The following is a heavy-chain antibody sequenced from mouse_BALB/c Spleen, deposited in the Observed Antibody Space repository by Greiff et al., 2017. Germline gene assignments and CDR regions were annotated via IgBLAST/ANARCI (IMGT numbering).Heavy chain of an antibody. CDR3: ASPDYGSSYDY. D-gene: IGHD1-1*01. CDR2: INPSSGYT. V-gene: IGHV1-4*01. Sequence: QVQLQQSGAELARPGASVKMSCKASGYTFTSYTMHWVKQRPGQGLEWIGYINPSSGYTNYNQKFKDKATLTADKSSSTAYMQLSSLTSEDSAVYYCASPDYGSSYDYWGQGTTLTVSS. CDR1: GYTFTSYT. J-gene: IGHJ2*01.